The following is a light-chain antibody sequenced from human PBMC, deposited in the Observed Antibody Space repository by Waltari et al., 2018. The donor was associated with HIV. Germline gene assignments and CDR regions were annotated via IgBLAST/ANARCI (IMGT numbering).Light chain of an antibody. Sequence: QLVLTQSPSASASLGASVKLTCTLSSGHTNYAIAWHQQHPEKGPRYLMTLKRDGSHSKGYGIPDRFSGSSSGAERYLIISSLQSEDEADYYCQTWGTGIQVFGGGTKVTVL. CDR3: QTWGTGIQV. CDR2: LKRDGSH. J-gene: IGLJ3*02. V-gene: IGLV4-69*02. CDR1: SGHTNYA.